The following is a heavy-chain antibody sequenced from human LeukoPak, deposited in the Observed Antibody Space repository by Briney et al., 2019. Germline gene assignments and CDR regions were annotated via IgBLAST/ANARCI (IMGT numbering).Heavy chain of an antibody. D-gene: IGHD3-10*01. J-gene: IGHJ4*02. CDR1: GGSFSGYY. CDR2: INHSGST. Sequence: SETLSLTCAVYGGSFSGYYWSWIRQPPGKGLEWIGEINHSGSTNYNPSLKSRITISVDTSKNQFSLKLSSVTAADTAVYYCARGYGLGSYYWRYWGQGTLVTVSS. CDR3: ARGYGLGSYYWRY. V-gene: IGHV4-34*01.